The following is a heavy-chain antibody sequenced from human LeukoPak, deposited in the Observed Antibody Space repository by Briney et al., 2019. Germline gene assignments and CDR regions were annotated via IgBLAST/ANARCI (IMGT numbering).Heavy chain of an antibody. V-gene: IGHV1-69*05. CDR3: ASSGIAETNLKY. CDR1: GGTFSSYA. D-gene: IGHD6-13*01. CDR2: IIPIFGTA. Sequence: GSSVKVSCKASGGTFSSYAISGVRQAPGQGREWMGRIIPIFGTANYAQKFHGRVTITTDESTSTAYMELSSLRSEDTAVYYCASSGIAETNLKYWGQGTLVTVSS. J-gene: IGHJ4*02.